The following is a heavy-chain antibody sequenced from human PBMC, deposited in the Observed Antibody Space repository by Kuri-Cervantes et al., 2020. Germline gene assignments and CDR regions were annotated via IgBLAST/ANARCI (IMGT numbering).Heavy chain of an antibody. CDR2: ISWNSGSI. Sequence: GGSLRLSCAASGFTFDDYAMHWVRQAPGKGLEWVSGISWNSGSIGYADSVKGRFTISRDNAKNSLYLQMNSLRAEDTAVYYCARGDDSTGYYLDYWGQGTLVTVSS. D-gene: IGHD3-22*01. CDR3: ARGDDSTGYYLDY. J-gene: IGHJ4*02. CDR1: GFTFDDYA. V-gene: IGHV3-9*01.